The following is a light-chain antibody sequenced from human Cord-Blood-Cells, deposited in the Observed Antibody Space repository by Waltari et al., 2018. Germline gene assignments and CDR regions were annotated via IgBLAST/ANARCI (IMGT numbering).Light chain of an antibody. CDR3: QQYYSTPT. J-gene: IGKJ2*01. V-gene: IGKV4-1*01. Sequence: DIVMTQSPDSLAVSLGERATINCKSSQSVLYSSNNKNYLAWYQQKPGQSPKLLIYWASTRESGVPDLFSGSGSGTDFTLTISSLQAEDVAVYYCQQYYSTPTFGQGTKLEIK. CDR1: QSVLYSSNNKNY. CDR2: WAS.